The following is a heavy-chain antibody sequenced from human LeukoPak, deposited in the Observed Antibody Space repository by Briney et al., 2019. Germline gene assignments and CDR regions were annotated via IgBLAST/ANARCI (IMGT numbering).Heavy chain of an antibody. CDR1: GGSISTTNYY. D-gene: IGHD2-15*01. J-gene: IGHJ3*02. V-gene: IGHV3-23*01. Sequence: ETLSLTCTVSGGSISTTNYYWGWIRQSPGKGLEWVSAISGSGGSTYYADSVKGRFTISRDNSKNTLYLQMNSLRAEDTAVYYCAKFLGSGGSYDAFDIWGQGTMVTVSS. CDR2: ISGSGGST. CDR3: AKFLGSGGSYDAFDI.